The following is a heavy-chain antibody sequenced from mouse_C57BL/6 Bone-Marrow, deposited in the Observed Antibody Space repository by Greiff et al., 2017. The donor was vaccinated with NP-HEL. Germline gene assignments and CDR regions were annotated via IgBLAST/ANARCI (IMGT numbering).Heavy chain of an antibody. V-gene: IGHV1-81*01. D-gene: IGHD2-1*01. CDR3: AREDGNYGVAY. CDR1: GYTFTSYG. CDR2: IYPRSGNT. Sequence: QVHVKQSGAELARPGASVKLSCKASGYTFTSYGISWVKQRTGQGLEWIGEIYPRSGNTYYNEKFKGKATLTADKSSSTAYMELRSLTSEDSAVYFCAREDGNYGVAYWGQGTLVTVSA. J-gene: IGHJ3*01.